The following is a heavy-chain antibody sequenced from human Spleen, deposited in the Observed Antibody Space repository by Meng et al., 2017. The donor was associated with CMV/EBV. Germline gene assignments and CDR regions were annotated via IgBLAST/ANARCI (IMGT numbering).Heavy chain of an antibody. CDR2: INPHSGGT. J-gene: IGHJ4*02. CDR1: GYTFTDYY. D-gene: IGHD3-10*01. V-gene: IGHV1-2*04. CDR3: ARELMVRGGPSAY. Sequence: QVQLVQSGAEVEKPGASVKVSCKASGYTFTDYYVHWVRQAPGQGLEWMGWINPHSGGTNYAQKFQGWVTLTRDTSITTAYMELTRLKSDDTAVYYCARELMVRGGPSAYWGQGTLVTVSS.